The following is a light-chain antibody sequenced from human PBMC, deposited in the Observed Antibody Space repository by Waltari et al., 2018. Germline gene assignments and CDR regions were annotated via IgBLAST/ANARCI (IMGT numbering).Light chain of an antibody. CDR3: QQYNYYPIT. V-gene: IGKV1-16*01. J-gene: IGKJ2*01. CDR1: QGINNY. CDR2: DAS. Sequence: DIQMTQSPSSLSPSVGDRVTITCRASQGINNYLDWFQKKPGKAPKSLISDASSLQYGVPSRFSGSRSGTDFTLTISSLQAEDVATYYCQQYNYYPITFGQGTNLEIK.